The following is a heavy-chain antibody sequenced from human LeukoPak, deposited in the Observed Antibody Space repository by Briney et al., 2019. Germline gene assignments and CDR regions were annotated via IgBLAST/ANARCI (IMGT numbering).Heavy chain of an antibody. Sequence: GGSLRHSCAASGFTFSSYWMSWVRQAPGKGLEWVANIKQDGNETYYVDSVKGRFTISRDNAKNSLYLQMNSLRAEDTAVYYCATGLPLFDYWGQGTLVTVSS. CDR1: GFTFSSYW. D-gene: IGHD5-18*01. J-gene: IGHJ4*02. V-gene: IGHV3-7*01. CDR3: ATGLPLFDY. CDR2: IKQDGNET.